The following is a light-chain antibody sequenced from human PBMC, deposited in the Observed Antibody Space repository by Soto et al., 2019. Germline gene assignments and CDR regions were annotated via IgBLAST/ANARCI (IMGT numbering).Light chain of an antibody. CDR2: KAS. Sequence: DIQMTQSPSTLSASVGDRVTITCRASQSISGWLAWYQQKPGKAPKLLIYKASSLESGVPSRFSGSGSGTEFTLTISSLQPDDFASYYCQQYNSYPLTFGQGTKVEIK. CDR3: QQYNSYPLT. CDR1: QSISGW. V-gene: IGKV1-5*03. J-gene: IGKJ1*01.